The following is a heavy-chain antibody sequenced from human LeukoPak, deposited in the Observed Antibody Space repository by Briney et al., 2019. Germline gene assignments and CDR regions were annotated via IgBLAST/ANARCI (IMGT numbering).Heavy chain of an antibody. V-gene: IGHV1-18*01. D-gene: IGHD2-21*02. CDR3: ARSTFCADDCPNWFDP. CDR2: ISGYSGNT. CDR1: GYTFTTYG. J-gene: IGHJ5*02. Sequence: ASVTVSCKASGYTFTTYGISWVRQAPGQGLEWVGWISGYSGNTNYAQNVQGRVNMTTDTSTSTAYMELRSLTSDDTAVYYCARSTFCADDCPNWFDPWGRGTLVTVSS.